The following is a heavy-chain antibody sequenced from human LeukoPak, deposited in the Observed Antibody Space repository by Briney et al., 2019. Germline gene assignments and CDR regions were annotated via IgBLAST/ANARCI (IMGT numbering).Heavy chain of an antibody. V-gene: IGHV3-20*04. Sequence: PWGSLRLSCAASGFTFDEYGMSWVCQAPGQGLEWVCGINWNGGSTGYGDSVKGRFTISRDNAKNSLYLQMNSLRAEDTALYYCARGVSRGYSYGGGYWGQGTQVTVSS. CDR2: INWNGGST. CDR3: ARGVSRGYSYGGGY. D-gene: IGHD5-18*01. J-gene: IGHJ4*02. CDR1: GFTFDEYG.